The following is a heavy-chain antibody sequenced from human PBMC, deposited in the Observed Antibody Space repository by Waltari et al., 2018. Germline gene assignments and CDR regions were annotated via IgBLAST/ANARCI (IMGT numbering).Heavy chain of an antibody. V-gene: IGHV2-26*01. CDR1: GFSLSNARMG. Sequence: QVTLKESGPVLVKPTETLTLTCTVSGFSLSNARMGGSWIRQPPGKALEWLVHIFSNDKKSYSTSLKSRLTISKDTSKSQVVLTMTNMDPVDTATYYCARETYFSESSGYYLFDYWGQGTLVTVSS. CDR2: IFSNDKK. D-gene: IGHD3-22*01. CDR3: ARETYFSESSGYYLFDY. J-gene: IGHJ4*02.